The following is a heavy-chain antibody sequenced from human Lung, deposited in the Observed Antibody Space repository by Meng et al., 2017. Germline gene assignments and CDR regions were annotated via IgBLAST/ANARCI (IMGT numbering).Heavy chain of an antibody. CDR3: TNDRLNH. V-gene: IGHV3-74*01. D-gene: IGHD1-1*01. CDR1: CFTFTDHW. Sequence: EVQLVESGGGYVPLCGSPWLYSAAACFTFTDHWMPWVRQGPGKGLVWVSRINRDGTKPTDADSVKGRFTISRDNAKNTLYLQMNNLRAEDTAFYYCTNDRLNHWGQGALVTVSS. CDR2: INRDGTKP. J-gene: IGHJ1*01.